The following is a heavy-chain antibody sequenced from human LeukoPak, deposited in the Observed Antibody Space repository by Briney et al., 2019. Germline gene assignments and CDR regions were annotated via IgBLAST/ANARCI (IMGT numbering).Heavy chain of an antibody. CDR2: IKEDGSVI. J-gene: IGHJ4*02. D-gene: IGHD3-10*01. Sequence: PGGSLRLSCLGSGFGFSNYWMTWLRQAPGEGLEWVANIKEDGSVIYYADSVEGRFTISRDNAKNSVYLQMNSLRVEDTALYYCATGRWFGEFAGSAFEDWGQGTLVIVSS. CDR3: ATGRWFGEFAGSAFED. CDR1: GFGFSNYW. V-gene: IGHV3-7*01.